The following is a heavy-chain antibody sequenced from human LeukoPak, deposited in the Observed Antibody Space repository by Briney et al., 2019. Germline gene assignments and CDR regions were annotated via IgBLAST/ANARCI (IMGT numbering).Heavy chain of an antibody. Sequence: VASVKVSCKASGYTFTSYDINWVRQATGQGLEWMGWMNPNSGNTGYAQKFQGRVTMTRNTSISTAYMELRSLRSDDTAVYYCARVGYCSSTSCTYFDYWGQGTLVTVSS. J-gene: IGHJ4*02. CDR1: GYTFTSYD. CDR2: MNPNSGNT. D-gene: IGHD2-2*01. V-gene: IGHV1-8*01. CDR3: ARVGYCSSTSCTYFDY.